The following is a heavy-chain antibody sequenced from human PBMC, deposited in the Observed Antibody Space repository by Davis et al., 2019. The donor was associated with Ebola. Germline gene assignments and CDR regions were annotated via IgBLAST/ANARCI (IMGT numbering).Heavy chain of an antibody. CDR3: AKVDMAVAPSGNFDC. Sequence: GESLKISCAASGFTFSSYAMSWVRQAPGKGLEWVSTISGSGGSTYYADSVKGRFTISRDNSKNTLYLQMNSLRAEDTAVYYCAKVDMAVAPSGNFDCWGQGTLVTVSS. V-gene: IGHV3-23*01. D-gene: IGHD6-19*01. J-gene: IGHJ4*02. CDR2: ISGSGGST. CDR1: GFTFSSYA.